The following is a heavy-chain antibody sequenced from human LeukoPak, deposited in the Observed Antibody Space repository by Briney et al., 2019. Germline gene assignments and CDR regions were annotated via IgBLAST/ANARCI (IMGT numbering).Heavy chain of an antibody. V-gene: IGHV1-3*01. CDR2: INAGNGNT. D-gene: IGHD6-6*01. J-gene: IGHJ4*02. CDR3: AGDRRSIAARWIDY. Sequence: GASVKVSCKASGYTFTSYAMHWVRQAPGQRLEWMGWINAGNGNTKYSQKFQGRVTITRDTSASTAYMELSRLRSDDTAVYYCAGDRRSIAARWIDYWGQGTLVTVPS. CDR1: GYTFTSYA.